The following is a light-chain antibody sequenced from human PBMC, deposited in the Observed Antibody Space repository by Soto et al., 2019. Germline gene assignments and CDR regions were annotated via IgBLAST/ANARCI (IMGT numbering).Light chain of an antibody. CDR3: SSYAGSTYVL. CDR1: RSDIGHYDY. Sequence: QSALTQPPSASGSPGQSVTISCTGTRSDIGHYDYVSWYQQHPGKAPKLIIFEVIKRPSGVPDRFSGSKSGNTASLTVSGLQAEDEANYYCSSYAGSTYVLFGGGTKLTVL. J-gene: IGLJ2*01. CDR2: EVI. V-gene: IGLV2-8*01.